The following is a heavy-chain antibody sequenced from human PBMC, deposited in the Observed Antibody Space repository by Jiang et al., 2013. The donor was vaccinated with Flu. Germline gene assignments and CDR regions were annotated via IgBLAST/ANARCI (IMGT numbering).Heavy chain of an antibody. Sequence: QSGSELKKPGSAVKISCKLSGDTLSSNGFSWVRLAPGHGLEWMGRIIPIIGVTNYPQKFRARVSISADESTNTVYMQLSSLTSEDTATYYCARGRPMSGEYYYYYLDVWGQGTTVSVSS. V-gene: IGHV1-69*02. CDR1: GDTLSSNG. CDR2: IIPIIGVT. CDR3: ARGRPMSGEYYYYYLDV. J-gene: IGHJ6*03. D-gene: IGHD2/OR15-2a*01.